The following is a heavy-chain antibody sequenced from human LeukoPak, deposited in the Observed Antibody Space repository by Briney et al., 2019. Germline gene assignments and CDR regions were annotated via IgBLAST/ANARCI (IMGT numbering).Heavy chain of an antibody. V-gene: IGHV1-46*01. J-gene: IGHJ4*02. Sequence: GASVKDSCMASGYTFTNYYMHGVRQAPGQGLEWMGLINPRGGSTSYAQKFQGRLTMTRDMATSTVHFELSSLTSEDTAVYYCARGASGSYHNPPSSYWGRGTLVSVSS. CDR2: INPRGGST. D-gene: IGHD1-26*01. CDR3: ARGASGSYHNPPSSY. CDR1: GYTFTNYY.